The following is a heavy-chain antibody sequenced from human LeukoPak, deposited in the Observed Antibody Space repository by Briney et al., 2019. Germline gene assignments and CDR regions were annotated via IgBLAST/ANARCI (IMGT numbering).Heavy chain of an antibody. Sequence: QPGGSLRLSCAASGFTVSSNYMSWVRQAPGKGLEWVSVIYTSGSTYYADSVKGRFTISRDNSQNTLYLQMNSLRAEDTAVYYCAKVDDYDILTGYEDIWGQGTMVTVSS. CDR2: IYTSGST. CDR3: AKVDDYDILTGYEDI. CDR1: GFTVSSNY. J-gene: IGHJ3*02. D-gene: IGHD3-9*01. V-gene: IGHV3-66*01.